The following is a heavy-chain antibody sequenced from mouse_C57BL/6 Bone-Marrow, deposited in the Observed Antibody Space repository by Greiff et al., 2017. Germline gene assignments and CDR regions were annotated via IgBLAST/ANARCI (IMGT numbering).Heavy chain of an antibody. Sequence: VQLQQPGAELVRPGSSVKLSCKASGYTFTSYWMHWVKQRPIQGLEWIGNIDPSDSETHYNQKFKDKATLTVDKSSSTAYMQLSSLTSEDSAVYDCAPTVVDWYFDVWGTGTTVTVSS. CDR2: IDPSDSET. CDR3: APTVVDWYFDV. V-gene: IGHV1-52*01. CDR1: GYTFTSYW. D-gene: IGHD1-1*01. J-gene: IGHJ1*03.